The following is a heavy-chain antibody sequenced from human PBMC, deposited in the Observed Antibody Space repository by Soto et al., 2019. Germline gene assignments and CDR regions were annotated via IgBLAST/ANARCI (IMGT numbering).Heavy chain of an antibody. CDR3: ATVGKQLVQYFDY. D-gene: IGHD6-6*01. Sequence: QVQLVQSGAEVKKPGASVKVSCKASGYTFTSYYMHWVRQAPGQGLEWKGIINPSGGSTSYAQKFQGRVTMTRDTSTSTVYMELSSLRSEDTAVYYCATVGKQLVQYFDYWGQGTLVTVSS. CDR2: INPSGGST. V-gene: IGHV1-46*01. CDR1: GYTFTSYY. J-gene: IGHJ4*02.